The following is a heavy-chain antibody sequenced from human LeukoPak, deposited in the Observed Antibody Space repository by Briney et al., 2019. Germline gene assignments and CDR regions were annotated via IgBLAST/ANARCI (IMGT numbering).Heavy chain of an antibody. V-gene: IGHV3-21*04. D-gene: IGHD3-10*01. Sequence: GGSLRLSCAASGFTFNNYNMNWVRQAPGKALEWVSSITSSGAYIFYADSVKGRFTISRDNSKNTLYLQMNSLRAEDTAVYYCARDQLGAFDIWGQGTMVTVSS. CDR2: ITSSGAYI. CDR1: GFTFNNYN. CDR3: ARDQLGAFDI. J-gene: IGHJ3*02.